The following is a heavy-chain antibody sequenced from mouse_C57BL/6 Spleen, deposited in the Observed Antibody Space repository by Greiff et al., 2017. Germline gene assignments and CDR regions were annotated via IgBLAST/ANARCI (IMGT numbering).Heavy chain of an antibody. J-gene: IGHJ3*01. CDR2: IDPETGGT. CDR1: GYTFTDYE. CDR3: TRMGTGTFAY. V-gene: IGHV1-15*01. Sequence: VQLQQSGAELVRPGASVTLSCKASGYTFTDYEMHWVKQTPVHGLEWIGAIDPETGGTAYNQKFKGKAILTADKSSSTAYMELRSLTSEDSAVYYCTRMGTGTFAYWGQGTLVTVSA. D-gene: IGHD4-1*01.